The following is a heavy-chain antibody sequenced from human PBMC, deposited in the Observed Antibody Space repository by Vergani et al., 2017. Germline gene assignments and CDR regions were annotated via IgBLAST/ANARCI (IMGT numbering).Heavy chain of an antibody. D-gene: IGHD3-10*01. Sequence: EVQLVQSGAEVKKPGESLKISCKGSGYSFTSYWIGWVRQMPGKGLEWMGIIYPGDSDTRYSPSFQGQVTISADKSISTAYLQWSSLKASDTAMYYCAXRAYYYGSGSSYYYYMDVWGKGATVTVSS. V-gene: IGHV5-51*01. CDR1: GYSFTSYW. CDR2: IYPGDSDT. J-gene: IGHJ6*03. CDR3: AXRAYYYGSGSSYYYYMDV.